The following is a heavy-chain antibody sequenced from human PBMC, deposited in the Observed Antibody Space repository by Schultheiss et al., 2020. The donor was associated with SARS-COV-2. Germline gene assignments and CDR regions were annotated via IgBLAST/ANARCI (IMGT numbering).Heavy chain of an antibody. CDR1: GFTFSRVW. Sequence: GESLKISCAASGFTFSRVWMSWVRQAPGKGLEWLAYFGTTPTFIYYADSVKGRFTISRDNAKKSVYLQMNSLRADDTAIYYCARARGYSQSRFDVWGQGTTVTVSS. J-gene: IGHJ6*02. CDR2: FGTTPTFI. V-gene: IGHV3-21*05. CDR3: ARARGYSQSRFDV. D-gene: IGHD2-15*01.